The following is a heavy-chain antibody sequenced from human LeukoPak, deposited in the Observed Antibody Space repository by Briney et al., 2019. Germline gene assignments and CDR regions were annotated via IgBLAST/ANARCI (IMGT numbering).Heavy chain of an antibody. CDR1: GYTFTGYY. CDR2: INPNSGGT. Sequence: ASVKVSCKASGYTFTGYYMHWVRQAPGQGLEWMGRINPNSGGTNYAQKFQGRVTMTRDTSISTAYMELSRPRSDDTAVYYCARDPSNGYYYYYMDVWGKGTTVTVSS. CDR3: ARDPSNGYYYYYMDV. D-gene: IGHD1-1*01. V-gene: IGHV1-2*06. J-gene: IGHJ6*03.